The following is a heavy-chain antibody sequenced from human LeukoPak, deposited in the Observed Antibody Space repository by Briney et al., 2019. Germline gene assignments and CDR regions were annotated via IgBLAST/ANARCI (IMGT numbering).Heavy chain of an antibody. V-gene: IGHV4-39*01. CDR2: IYYTGST. J-gene: IGHJ4*02. CDR3: ARAYGATFDY. Sequence: PSETLSLTCTVSGGSISSSNYYWGWIRQPPGKGLEWIGSIYYTGSTYYNPSLKSRVTISVDTSKNQFSLKLSSVTAADTAVYYCARAYGATFDYWGQGTLVTVSS. D-gene: IGHD2-15*01. CDR1: GGSISSSNYY.